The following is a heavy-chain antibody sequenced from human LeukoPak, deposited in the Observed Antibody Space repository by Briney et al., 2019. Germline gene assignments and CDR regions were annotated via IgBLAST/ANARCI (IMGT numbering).Heavy chain of an antibody. Sequence: SVTVSCKASGGTFSTYVISWVRQAPGQGLEWMGGIIPVFGTANYAEKFQDRVTITADKSTSTAYMELSSLRSEDTAMYYCAINQAGYCGGGSCYRHEFYYMDVWGKGTSVTVSS. V-gene: IGHV1-69*06. CDR1: GGTFSTYV. D-gene: IGHD2-15*01. J-gene: IGHJ6*03. CDR2: IIPVFGTA. CDR3: AINQAGYCGGGSCYRHEFYYMDV.